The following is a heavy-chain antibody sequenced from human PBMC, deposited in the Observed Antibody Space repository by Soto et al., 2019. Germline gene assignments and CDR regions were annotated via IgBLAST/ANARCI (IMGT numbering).Heavy chain of an antibody. V-gene: IGHV4-31*03. CDR2: IYYSGST. Sequence: PSETLSLTCTVSGGSISSGGYYWSWIRQHPGKGLEWIGYIYYSGSTYYNPSLKSRVTISVDTSKNQFSLKLSSVTAADTAVYYCAREVYCTNGVCPGPYFDYWGQGTLVTVPQ. D-gene: IGHD2-8*01. J-gene: IGHJ4*02. CDR3: AREVYCTNGVCPGPYFDY. CDR1: GGSISSGGYY.